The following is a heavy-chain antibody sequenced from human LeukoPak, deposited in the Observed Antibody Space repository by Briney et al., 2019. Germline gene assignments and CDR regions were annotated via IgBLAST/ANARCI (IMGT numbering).Heavy chain of an antibody. CDR1: GGSISSGGYY. J-gene: IGHJ3*02. CDR3: ARDYGPHDAFDI. V-gene: IGHV4-31*03. D-gene: IGHD3-10*01. Sequence: PSETLSLTSTVSGGSISSGGYYWSWIRQHPGKGLEWIGYIYYSGSTYYNPSLKSRVTISVDTSKNQFSLKLSSVTAADTAVYYCARDYGPHDAFDIWGQGTMVTVSS. CDR2: IYYSGST.